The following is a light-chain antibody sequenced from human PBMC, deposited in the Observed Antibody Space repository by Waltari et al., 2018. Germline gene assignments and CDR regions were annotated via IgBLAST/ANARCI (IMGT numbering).Light chain of an antibody. CDR3: QSYDSDLRGV. CDR2: GST. Sequence: QSVLTQPPSVSGAPGQRVTISCTGTSSNIRAGFEVPWYQQHSGTAPKLLIEGSTYRPSGVPDRFSGDKSGTSASLAITGLQAEDDAYYYCQSYDSDLRGVFGGGTKLTVL. V-gene: IGLV1-40*01. CDR1: SSNIRAGFE. J-gene: IGLJ2*01.